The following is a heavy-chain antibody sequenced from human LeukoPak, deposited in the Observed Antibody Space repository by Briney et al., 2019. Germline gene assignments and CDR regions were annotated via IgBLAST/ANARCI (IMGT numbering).Heavy chain of an antibody. Sequence: GASVKVSCKASGYTFTSYGISWVRQAPGQGLEWMGWISAYNGNTNYAQKLQGRVTMTTDTSTSTAYMELRSLRSDDTAVYYCAREVGIAAAGSRNSLGDAFDIWGQGTMVTVSS. V-gene: IGHV1-18*01. CDR3: AREVGIAAAGSRNSLGDAFDI. CDR1: GYTFTSYG. CDR2: ISAYNGNT. D-gene: IGHD6-13*01. J-gene: IGHJ3*02.